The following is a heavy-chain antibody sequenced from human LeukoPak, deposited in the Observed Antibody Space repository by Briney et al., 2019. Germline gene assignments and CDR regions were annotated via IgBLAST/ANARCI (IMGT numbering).Heavy chain of an antibody. CDR3: ARVGGRGYDILTGYLGSQYYFDY. D-gene: IGHD3-9*01. CDR1: GYFISSGYF. Sequence: SETLSLTCAVSGYFISSGYFWGWLRQPPRKGLEWIRSIYHSGSTYYKPSLKSRVTMSVDTSKNQFSLKLSSVTAADTAMYYCARVGGRGYDILTGYLGSQYYFDYWGQGTLVTVSS. V-gene: IGHV4-38-2*01. CDR2: IYHSGST. J-gene: IGHJ4*02.